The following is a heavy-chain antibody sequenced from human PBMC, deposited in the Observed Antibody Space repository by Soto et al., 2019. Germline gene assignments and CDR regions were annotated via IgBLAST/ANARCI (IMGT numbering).Heavy chain of an antibody. V-gene: IGHV4-31*03. Sequence: SETLSLTCTVSGDSISSGGYYWSWIRQHPGKGLEWIGYIYYSGSTYYNPSLKSRVIISVDTSKNQFSLKLSSVTAADTAVYYCAIGSTSLGMDVWGQGTTVTVSS. J-gene: IGHJ6*02. D-gene: IGHD2-2*01. CDR2: IYYSGST. CDR1: GDSISSGGYY. CDR3: AIGSTSLGMDV.